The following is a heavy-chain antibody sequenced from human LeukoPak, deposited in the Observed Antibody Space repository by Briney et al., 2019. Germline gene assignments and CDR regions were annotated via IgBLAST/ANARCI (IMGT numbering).Heavy chain of an antibody. CDR2: IYYSGST. CDR1: GGSISSYY. Sequence: PSETLSLTCTVSGGSISSYYWSWIRQPPGKGLEWIGYIYYSGSTNYNPPLKSRVTISVDTSKKKFSLKLSSVTAADTAVYYCARWLGDAFDIWGQGTMVTVSS. V-gene: IGHV4-59*08. CDR3: ARWLGDAFDI. D-gene: IGHD6-19*01. J-gene: IGHJ3*02.